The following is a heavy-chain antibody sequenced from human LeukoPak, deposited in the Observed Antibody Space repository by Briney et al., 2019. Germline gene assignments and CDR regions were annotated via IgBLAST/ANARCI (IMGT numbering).Heavy chain of an antibody. Sequence: ASVKVSCKASGYTFTSYYMHWVRQAPGQGLEWMGIINPSGGSTSYAQKFQGRVAMTRDTSTSTVYMELSSLRSGDTAVYYCARGGGTLQAVAATGFDYWGQGTLVTVSS. CDR1: GYTFTSYY. CDR2: INPSGGST. J-gene: IGHJ4*02. V-gene: IGHV1-46*01. CDR3: ARGGGTLQAVAATGFDY. D-gene: IGHD6-19*01.